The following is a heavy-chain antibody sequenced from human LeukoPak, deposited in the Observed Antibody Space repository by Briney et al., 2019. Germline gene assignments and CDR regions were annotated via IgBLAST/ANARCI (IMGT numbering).Heavy chain of an antibody. Sequence: PGGSLRLSCAASGFTVSSNYMSWVRQAPGKGLEWVSVIYSGGSTYYADSVKGRFTISRHNSKNTLYLQMNSLRAEDTAVYYCATAIAARPKGNFDYWGQGPLVTVSS. CDR3: ATAIAARPKGNFDY. CDR2: IYSGGST. CDR1: GFTVSSNY. D-gene: IGHD6-6*01. J-gene: IGHJ4*02. V-gene: IGHV3-53*04.